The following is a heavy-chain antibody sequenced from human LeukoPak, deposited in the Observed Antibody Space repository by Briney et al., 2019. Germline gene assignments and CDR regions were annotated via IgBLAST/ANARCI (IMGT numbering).Heavy chain of an antibody. CDR3: ARGAVAGLDY. CDR2: ISAYNNNA. Sequence: ASVEVSCKASGYTFTSYGFSWVRQAPGQGLEWMGWISAYNNNAKYAQRLQGRVTMTTDRSTSTAYMELGSLRSDDTAVYYCARGAVAGLDYWGQGTLVTVSS. J-gene: IGHJ4*02. V-gene: IGHV1-18*04. D-gene: IGHD6-19*01. CDR1: GYTFTSYG.